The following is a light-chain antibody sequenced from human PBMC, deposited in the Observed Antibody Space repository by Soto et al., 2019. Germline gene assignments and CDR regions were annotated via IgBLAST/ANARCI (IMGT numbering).Light chain of an antibody. CDR3: LSYTISGTFV. CDR2: DVS. Sequence: QSVLTQPASVSGSPGQSITISCTGTSSDVGGYNYVSWYQQLPGKAPRVIIYDVSNRPSGISNRFSGSKSGNTASLTISGLQAEDEADYYCLSYTISGTFVFGSGTKVTVL. V-gene: IGLV2-14*01. J-gene: IGLJ1*01. CDR1: SSDVGGYNY.